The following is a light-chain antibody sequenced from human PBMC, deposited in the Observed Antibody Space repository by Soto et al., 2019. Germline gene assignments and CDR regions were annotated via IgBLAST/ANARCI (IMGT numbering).Light chain of an antibody. CDR2: GAF. J-gene: IGKJ4*02. CDR1: QSVTYN. CDR3: QQYKNWPPLT. Sequence: EIVMTQSPATLSVSPWETATLSCRASQSVTYNLDWYQQKPGQGPRLLIYGAFTRATGIPARFSGSGSGTEFTLTISSLQSEDFAVYYCQQYKNWPPLTFGGGTKVEIK. V-gene: IGKV3-15*01.